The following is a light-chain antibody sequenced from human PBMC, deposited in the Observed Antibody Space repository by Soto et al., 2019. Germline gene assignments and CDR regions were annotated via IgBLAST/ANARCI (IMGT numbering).Light chain of an antibody. CDR1: QTVLDSFNNKDY. CDR3: QQYYSTPRT. Sequence: DIVMTQSPDSLAVSLGERATINCKSSQTVLDSFNNKDYLTWYQQKPGQPPKLLIYWASTREFGVPDRFSGSGSGTDFTLTISGLQAEDVAVYYCQQYYSTPRTFGHGTKVEIK. CDR2: WAS. V-gene: IGKV4-1*01. J-gene: IGKJ1*01.